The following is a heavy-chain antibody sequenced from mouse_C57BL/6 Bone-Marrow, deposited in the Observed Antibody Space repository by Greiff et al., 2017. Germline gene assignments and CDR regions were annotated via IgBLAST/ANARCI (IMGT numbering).Heavy chain of an antibody. V-gene: IGHV1-81*01. J-gene: IGHJ2*01. Sequence: QVQLKQSGAELARPGASVKLSCKASGYTFTSYGISWVKQRTGQGLEWIGEIYPRSGNTYYNEKFKGKATLTADKSSSTAYMEFRSLTSEDSAVYFCARNDYDDFDYWGQGTTLTVSS. D-gene: IGHD2-4*01. CDR3: ARNDYDDFDY. CDR2: IYPRSGNT. CDR1: GYTFTSYG.